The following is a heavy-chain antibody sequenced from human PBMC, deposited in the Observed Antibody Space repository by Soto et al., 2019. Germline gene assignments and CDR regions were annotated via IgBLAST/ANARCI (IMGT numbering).Heavy chain of an antibody. D-gene: IGHD3-22*01. V-gene: IGHV2-5*02. CDR1: GFSLSTSGVG. J-gene: IGHJ3*02. CDR3: AHSLAGYYADAFDI. Sequence: QITLKESGPTLVKPTQPLTLTCTFSGFSLSTSGVGVGWIRQPPGKALEWLALIYWDDDKRYSPSLKSRLTITKDTSKNQVVLTMTNMDPVDTATYYCAHSLAGYYADAFDIWGQGTMVTVSS. CDR2: IYWDDDK.